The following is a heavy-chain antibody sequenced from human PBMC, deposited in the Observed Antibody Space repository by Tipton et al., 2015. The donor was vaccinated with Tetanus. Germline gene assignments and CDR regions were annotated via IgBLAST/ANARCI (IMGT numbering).Heavy chain of an antibody. D-gene: IGHD6-13*01. Sequence: LRLSCTVSGGSVRSGDYQWNWIRQPPGKGLEWLAYISYSGRTNSNYALKSRITISRDTSKNQISLKLNSVTAADTAVYYCARGWGSSWYYFDYWGQGILVTVSS. CDR2: ISYSGRT. CDR3: ARGWGSSWYYFDY. CDR1: GGSVRSGDYQ. V-gene: IGHV4-61*08. J-gene: IGHJ4*02.